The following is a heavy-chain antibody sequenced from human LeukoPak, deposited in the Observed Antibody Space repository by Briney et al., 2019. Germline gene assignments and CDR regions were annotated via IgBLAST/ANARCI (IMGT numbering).Heavy chain of an antibody. CDR1: GCTFSSYW. V-gene: IGHV3-7*01. Sequence: PGGSLRLSCATSGCTFSSYWMGWVRQAPGKGLQWVGNIKEDGSHLYYLDSVKGRFTISRDNARNSLHLQMNSLRAEDTAVYFCARVICDYVWGSYRCHFDYWGQGTLVSVSS. CDR3: ARVICDYVWGSYRCHFDY. CDR2: IKEDGSHL. J-gene: IGHJ4*02. D-gene: IGHD3-16*02.